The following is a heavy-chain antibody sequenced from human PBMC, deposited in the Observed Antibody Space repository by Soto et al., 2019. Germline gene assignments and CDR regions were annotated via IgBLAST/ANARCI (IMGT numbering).Heavy chain of an antibody. D-gene: IGHD3-3*01. Sequence: SETLSLTCGVHGGSFSGYYWTWIRQSPGKGLEWIGEVSNSGGINYSPSLKGRVIISVDTSRNQFSLKLNSLTAADRAVYFCARGVTVFGRISRFWCGPWGQGTLVTVSS. V-gene: IGHV4-34*01. CDR3: ARGVTVFGRISRFWCGP. CDR2: VSNSGGI. CDR1: GGSFSGYY. J-gene: IGHJ5*02.